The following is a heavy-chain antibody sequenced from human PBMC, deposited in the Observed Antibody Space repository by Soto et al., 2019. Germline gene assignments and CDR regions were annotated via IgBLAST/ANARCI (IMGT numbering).Heavy chain of an antibody. CDR1: GGSISSNHW. CDR2: IYHSGST. V-gene: IGHV4-4*02. CDR3: ARFPFGDNFDYYGMVV. D-gene: IGHD3-10*01. J-gene: IGHJ6*02. Sequence: QVQLRESGPGLVKHSGTLSLTCAVSGGSISSNHWWTWVRQSPGKGLEWIGEIYHSGSTNDNLSLKRRITMSVDKSKNQCSLRLNSGTAADTATYFCARFPFGDNFDYYGMVVWGQGTTVTVSS.